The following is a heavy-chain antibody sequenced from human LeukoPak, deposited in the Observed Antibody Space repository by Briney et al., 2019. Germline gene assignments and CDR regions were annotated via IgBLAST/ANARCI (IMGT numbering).Heavy chain of an antibody. CDR1: GFSFSNYW. D-gene: IGHD5-24*01. J-gene: IGHJ6*03. Sequence: PGGSLRLSCAASGFSFSNYWMQWVRQAPGKGLVYVSRINTDGSSTNYADSVKGRFTISRDNAKKSLYLQMNSLRAEDTAVYYCARSSRDGYNLIDYMDVWGKGTTVTVSS. CDR2: INTDGSST. V-gene: IGHV3-74*01. CDR3: ARSSRDGYNLIDYMDV.